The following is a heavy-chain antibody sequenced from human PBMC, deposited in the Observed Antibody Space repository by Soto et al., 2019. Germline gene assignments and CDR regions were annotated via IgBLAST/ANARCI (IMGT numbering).Heavy chain of an antibody. CDR1: GFTFSTYF. CDR3: ACDLSWPNF. J-gene: IGHJ4*02. Sequence: EVQLVESGGGLVQPGGSLRLSCAASGFTFSTYFMTWVRQAPGKGLEWVATIKRDGSERWYVESVKGRFTISRDNAKNSVYREMSSLRAADKAVYFCACDLSWPNFWGQGSLVAVSS. CDR2: IKRDGSER. V-gene: IGHV3-7*01. D-gene: IGHD2-15*01.